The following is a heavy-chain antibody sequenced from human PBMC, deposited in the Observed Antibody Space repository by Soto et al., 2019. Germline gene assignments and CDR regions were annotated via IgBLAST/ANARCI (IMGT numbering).Heavy chain of an antibody. V-gene: IGHV3-48*02. CDR2: IRSTSSST. Sequence: GGSLRLSCVASGFTFSSYPMNWVRQAPGKGLEWISNIRSTSSSTDYADSVKGRFTISRDNAKNSLYLQMSSLRDEDTAVYYCAGDEVWAFDYWGQGALVTVSS. CDR3: AGDEVWAFDY. J-gene: IGHJ4*02. CDR1: GFTFSSYP. D-gene: IGHD7-27*01.